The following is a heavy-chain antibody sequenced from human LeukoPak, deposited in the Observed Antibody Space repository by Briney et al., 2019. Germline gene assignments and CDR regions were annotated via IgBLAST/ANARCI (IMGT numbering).Heavy chain of an antibody. Sequence: PSETLSLTCTVSGASISNFDWSWIRQAPGQGLEWIGYMLYSGSTNQKPSLRSRVTISVDTSKNQVSLKLSSVTAADTAVYYCARSDIWGSYRFLDFWGQGILVTVSS. J-gene: IGHJ4*01. CDR2: MLYSGST. CDR1: GASISNFD. V-gene: IGHV4-59*08. CDR3: ARSDIWGSYRFLDF. D-gene: IGHD3-16*02.